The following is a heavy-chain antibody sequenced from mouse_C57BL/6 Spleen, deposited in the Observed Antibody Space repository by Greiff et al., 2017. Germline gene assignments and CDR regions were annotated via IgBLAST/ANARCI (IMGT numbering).Heavy chain of an antibody. CDR2: IDPSDSYT. D-gene: IGHD2-1*01. J-gene: IGHJ2*01. Sequence: QVHVKQPGAELVMPGASVKLSCKASGYTFTSYWMHWVKQRPGQGLEWIGEIDPSDSYTNYNQKFKGKSTLTVDKSSSTAYMQHSSLTSEDSAVYYCARYSLPFDYWGQGTTLTVSS. CDR3: ARYSLPFDY. CDR1: GYTFTSYW. V-gene: IGHV1-69*01.